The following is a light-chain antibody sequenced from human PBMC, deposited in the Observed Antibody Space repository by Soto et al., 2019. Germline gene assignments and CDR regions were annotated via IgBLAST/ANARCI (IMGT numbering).Light chain of an antibody. Sequence: EIVLTQSPGTLSLSPGERATLSRRASQSVSSSSLAWYQQKPGQAPRLLIYGASSRATGIPDRFSGSGSGTDFTLTISRLEPEDFAVYYCQQYGSSPYTCGQGTKVDI. CDR1: QSVSSSS. CDR2: GAS. V-gene: IGKV3-20*01. J-gene: IGKJ2*01. CDR3: QQYGSSPYT.